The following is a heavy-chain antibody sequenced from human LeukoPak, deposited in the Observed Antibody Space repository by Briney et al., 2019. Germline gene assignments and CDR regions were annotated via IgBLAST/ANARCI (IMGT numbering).Heavy chain of an antibody. CDR3: ASAFLVGGFDY. CDR1: GYTFTSYG. J-gene: IGHJ4*02. Sequence: GASVKVSCKASGYTFTSYGISWVRQAPGQGLEWMGGIIPIFGTANYAQKFQGKVTITADESTSTAYMELSSLRSEDTAVYYCASAFLVGGFDYWGQGTLVTVSS. V-gene: IGHV1-69*13. D-gene: IGHD3-3*02. CDR2: IIPIFGTA.